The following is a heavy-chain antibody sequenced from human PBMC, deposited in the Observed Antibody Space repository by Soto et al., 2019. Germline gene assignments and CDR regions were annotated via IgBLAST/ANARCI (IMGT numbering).Heavy chain of an antibody. CDR3: ARTYCGGDCYSFVHAYYYYGMDV. CDR2: IIPIFGTA. CDR1: GGTFRSYA. Sequence: QVQLVQSGAEVKKPGSSVKVSCKASGGTFRSYAISWVRQAPGQGLEWMGGIIPIFGTANYAQKFQGRVTITADESTSTAYMELTSLRYEDTAGYYCARTYCGGDCYSFVHAYYYYGMDVWGQGTTVTVSS. J-gene: IGHJ6*02. D-gene: IGHD2-21*02. V-gene: IGHV1-69*12.